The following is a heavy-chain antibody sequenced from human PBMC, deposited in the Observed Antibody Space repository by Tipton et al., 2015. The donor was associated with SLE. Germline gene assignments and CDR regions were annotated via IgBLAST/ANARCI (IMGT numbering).Heavy chain of an antibody. CDR2: IYFSGGT. CDR3: ARGGVEEGLEEGDWFDS. Sequence: TLSLTCSVSGGSINSHYWIWIRQPPGEGLEYIGNIYFSGGTNYNPPLKSRVTISIDTSKGQVSLKLSSVTAADTAVYYCARGGVEEGLEEGDWFDSWGQGTLVTVSS. D-gene: IGHD1-1*01. CDR1: GGSINSHY. J-gene: IGHJ5*01. V-gene: IGHV4-59*11.